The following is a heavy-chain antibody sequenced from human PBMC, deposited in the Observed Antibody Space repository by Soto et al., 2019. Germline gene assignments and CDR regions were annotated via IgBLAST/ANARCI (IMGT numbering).Heavy chain of an antibody. V-gene: IGHV5-10-1*01. Sequence: GESLKISCKGSGYSFTSYWISCVRKMPWKGLEGMGMIDPSDSYTNYSPSFQGHVTISADKSISTAYLQWSSLKASDTAMYYCARHQYSYGGLELDYWGQGTLVTVSS. D-gene: IGHD5-18*01. CDR1: GYSFTSYW. CDR2: IDPSDSYT. CDR3: ARHQYSYGGLELDY. J-gene: IGHJ4*02.